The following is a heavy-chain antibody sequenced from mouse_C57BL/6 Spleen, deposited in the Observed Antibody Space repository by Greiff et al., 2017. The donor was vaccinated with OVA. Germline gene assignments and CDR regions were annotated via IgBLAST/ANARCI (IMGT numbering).Heavy chain of an antibody. CDR2: ISSGGSYT. J-gene: IGHJ2*01. Sequence: EVQGVESGGDLVKPGGFLKLSCAASGFTFSSYGMSWVRQTPDKRLEWVATISSGGSYTYYPDSVKGRFTISRDNAKNTLYLQMSSLKSEDTAMYYCARLDYFDYWGQGTTLTVSS. CDR3: ARLDYFDY. CDR1: GFTFSSYG. V-gene: IGHV5-6*01.